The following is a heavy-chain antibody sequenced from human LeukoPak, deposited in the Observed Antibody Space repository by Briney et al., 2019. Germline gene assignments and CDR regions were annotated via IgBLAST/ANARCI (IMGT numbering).Heavy chain of an antibody. CDR1: GFTFSSYW. J-gene: IGHJ4*02. D-gene: IGHD2-15*01. Sequence: GGSLRLSCAASGFTFSSYWMRWVRQAPGKGLVWVSHIDTDGSNTNYADSVKGRFTISRDNAQNTLYLQMNSLRAEDTAVYFCARAYTRFCSGGSCYSDDYFNYWGQGTLVTVSS. V-gene: IGHV3-74*01. CDR3: ARAYTRFCSGGSCYSDDYFNY. CDR2: IDTDGSNT.